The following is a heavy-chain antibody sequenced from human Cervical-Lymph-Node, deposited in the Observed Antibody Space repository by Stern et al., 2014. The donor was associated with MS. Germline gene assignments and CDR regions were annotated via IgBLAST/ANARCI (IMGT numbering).Heavy chain of an antibody. Sequence: QVQLEESGPGLVKPSETLSLTCTVSGESIAGYYWNWIRQPPGKGLEWIGYIYHRCYTTYNPSLRSRVTISLDTSKSHFSLKVTSVTAADTAIYYCARQKWDRDTYFEYWGRGSLVTVSS. V-gene: IGHV4-59*08. CDR2: IYHRCYT. D-gene: IGHD1-26*01. J-gene: IGHJ4*02. CDR3: ARQKWDRDTYFEY. CDR1: GESIAGYY.